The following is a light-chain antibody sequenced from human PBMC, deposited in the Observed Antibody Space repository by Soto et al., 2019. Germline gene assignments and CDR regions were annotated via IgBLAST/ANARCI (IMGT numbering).Light chain of an antibody. J-gene: IGKJ4*01. V-gene: IGKV1-39*01. CDR2: GAS. CDR1: QSINNY. CDR3: LQSYRTPLT. Sequence: DIQMTQSPSSLSASVGDRVTVTCRASQSINNYLSWYQQKPGTAPNLLIFGASTLQSGVPSSFSGSGSGTDFTLTISSLQPEDFATYYCLQSYRTPLTFGGGTKVDI.